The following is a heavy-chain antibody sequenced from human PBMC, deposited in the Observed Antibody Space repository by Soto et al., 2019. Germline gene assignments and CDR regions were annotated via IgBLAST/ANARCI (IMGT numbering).Heavy chain of an antibody. J-gene: IGHJ4*02. D-gene: IGHD6-19*01. CDR3: ARDPPDFNSGFDS. CDR2: TYYRSKWIS. V-gene: IGHV6-1*01. Sequence: SQTLSLTCAISGDSVSNNGATWNWIRQSPSGGLEWLGRTYYRSKWISDYAMSVKSRISINPDTSKNQISLQLNSVTPEDTAVYYCARDPPDFNSGFDSWGQGTLVTVSS. CDR1: GDSVSNNGAT.